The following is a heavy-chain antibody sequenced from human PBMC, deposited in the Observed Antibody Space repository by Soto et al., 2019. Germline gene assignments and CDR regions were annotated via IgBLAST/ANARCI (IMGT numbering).Heavy chain of an antibody. D-gene: IGHD4-17*01. J-gene: IGHJ5*02. V-gene: IGHV4-59*08. CDR3: ARHDYGDYVFPNWFDP. CDR2: IYYSGST. CDR1: GGSISSYY. Sequence: SETLSLTCTVSGGSISSYYWSWIRQPPGKGLEWIGYIYYSGSTNYNPSLKSRVTISVDTSKNQFSLKLSSVTAADTAVYYCARHDYGDYVFPNWFDPWGQGTLVTVSS.